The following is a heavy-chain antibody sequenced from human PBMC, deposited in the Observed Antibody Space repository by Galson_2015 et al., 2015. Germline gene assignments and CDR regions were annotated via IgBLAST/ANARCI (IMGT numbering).Heavy chain of an antibody. J-gene: IGHJ6*02. V-gene: IGHV3-7*03. CDR3: ARDFIAAGGLDV. CDR1: EFTFTNYW. Sequence: SLRLSCAASEFTFTNYWMNWVRQAPGKGLEWLANIKPDGSDRYYVDSVKGRFTISRDNAKNSLYLQTNSLRAEDTAVYYCARDFIAAGGLDVWGQGTTVTVS. D-gene: IGHD3-16*02. CDR2: IKPDGSDR.